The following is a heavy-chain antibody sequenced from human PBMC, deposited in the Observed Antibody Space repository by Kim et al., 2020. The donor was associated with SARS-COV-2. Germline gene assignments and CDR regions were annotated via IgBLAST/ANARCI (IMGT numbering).Heavy chain of an antibody. CDR2: FDPEDGET. Sequence: ASVKVSCKVSGYTLTELSMHWVRQAPGKGLEWMGGFDPEDGETIYAQKFQGRVTMTEDTSTDTAYMELSSLRSEDTAVYYCATSVGMSAHSSSWYGKRYNWFDPWGQGTLVTVSS. J-gene: IGHJ5*02. CDR1: GYTLTELS. V-gene: IGHV1-24*01. D-gene: IGHD6-13*01. CDR3: ATSVGMSAHSSSWYGKRYNWFDP.